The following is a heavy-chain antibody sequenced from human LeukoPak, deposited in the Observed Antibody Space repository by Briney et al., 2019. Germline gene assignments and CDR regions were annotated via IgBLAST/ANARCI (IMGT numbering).Heavy chain of an antibody. CDR2: INPNSGGT. Sequence: ASVKVSCKATRYTFTGYYMHWVRQAPGQGLEWMGWINPNSGGTNYAQKFQGRVTMTRDTSISTAYMELSRLRSDDTAVYYCARDQTTVTTFYYYYMDVWGKGTTVTVSS. V-gene: IGHV1-2*02. CDR1: RYTFTGYY. CDR3: ARDQTTVTTFYYYYMDV. D-gene: IGHD4-17*01. J-gene: IGHJ6*03.